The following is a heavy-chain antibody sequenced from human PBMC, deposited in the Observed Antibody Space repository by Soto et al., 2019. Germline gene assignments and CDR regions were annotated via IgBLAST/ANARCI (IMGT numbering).Heavy chain of an antibody. J-gene: IGHJ6*02. Sequence: PGGSLRLSCAASEFTFTNYGMSWVRQAPGKGLEWVSSISGSGFSTYYADSVRGRFTISRDNSKNTLYLQMNSLRAEDTAVYYCTRVGGSVSGMDVWGQGTTVTVSS. CDR2: ISGSGFST. CDR3: TRVGGSVSGMDV. V-gene: IGHV3-23*01. D-gene: IGHD1-26*01. CDR1: EFTFTNYG.